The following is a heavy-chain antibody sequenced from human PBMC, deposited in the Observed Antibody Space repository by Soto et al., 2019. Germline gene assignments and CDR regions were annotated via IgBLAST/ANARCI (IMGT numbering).Heavy chain of an antibody. CDR2: IYPSDSDT. CDR3: ARLLYSSTWEEYFQH. CDR1: GYSFTSYW. Sequence: EVQLVQSGAEVKKPGESLKISCKGSGYSFTSYWIGWVRQMPGKGLEWIGIIYPSDSDTRYSPSFQGQVTMSVDKSVNTAHLQWNSLKASDTAMYYCARLLYSSTWEEYFQHWGQGTLVTVSS. D-gene: IGHD6-13*01. J-gene: IGHJ1*01. V-gene: IGHV5-51*01.